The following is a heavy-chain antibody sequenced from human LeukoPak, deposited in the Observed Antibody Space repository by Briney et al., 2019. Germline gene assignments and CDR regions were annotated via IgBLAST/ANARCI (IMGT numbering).Heavy chain of an antibody. V-gene: IGHV3-7*01. CDR2: MNQDGSEK. Sequence: GGSLRLSCAASGLAFGSYWMNWVRQAPGKGLEWVANMNQDGSEKNYVGSVKGRFTISRDNAKNSLYLQMNSLRAEDTAVYYCARATDGDYVPYWGQGTLVTVSS. CDR1: GLAFGSYW. D-gene: IGHD4-17*01. J-gene: IGHJ4*02. CDR3: ARATDGDYVPY.